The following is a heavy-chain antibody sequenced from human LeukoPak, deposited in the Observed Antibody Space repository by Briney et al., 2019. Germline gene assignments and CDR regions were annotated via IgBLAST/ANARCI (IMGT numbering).Heavy chain of an antibody. V-gene: IGHV3-74*01. CDR1: GLTFSNSW. D-gene: IGHD3-22*01. Sequence: GGSLRLSCAASGLTFSNSWMHWVRQAPGKGLVWISRINSDGSSTHYADSVKGRFTISRDNAKNTLYLQMNSLRADDTAVYYCVRNYDSSAYPDAFDIWGQGTMVTVSS. J-gene: IGHJ3*02. CDR2: INSDGSST. CDR3: VRNYDSSAYPDAFDI.